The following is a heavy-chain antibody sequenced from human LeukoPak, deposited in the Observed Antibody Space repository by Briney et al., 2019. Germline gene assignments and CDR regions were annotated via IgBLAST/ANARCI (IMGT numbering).Heavy chain of an antibody. CDR2: ANSDGSDT. V-gene: IGHV3-74*01. J-gene: IGHJ4*02. CDR1: GFTFSDYW. Sequence: AGGSLRLSYAASGFTFSDYWMHWVRQAPGKGLVWVSRANSDGSDTSYADSVKGRFTISRDNAKNTLYLQMNSLRAEDTAVYYCARGYCSSTSCLTRFADYWGQGALVTVSS. D-gene: IGHD2-2*01. CDR3: ARGYCSSTSCLTRFADY.